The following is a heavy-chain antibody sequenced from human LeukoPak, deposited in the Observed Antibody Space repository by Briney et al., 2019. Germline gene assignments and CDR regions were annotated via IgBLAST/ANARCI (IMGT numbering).Heavy chain of an antibody. Sequence: SLRLSPAASGLTPSSEAMSSVRQAPRNRLKWVSAISGSGGSTYYADSVKGRLTISRDNSKNTLYLQMNSLRAEDTAVYYCAKGLDNFDYWGQGTLVTVSS. CDR3: AKGLDNFDY. CDR1: GLTPSSEA. CDR2: ISGSGGST. V-gene: IGHV3-23*01. D-gene: IGHD3-9*01. J-gene: IGHJ4*02.